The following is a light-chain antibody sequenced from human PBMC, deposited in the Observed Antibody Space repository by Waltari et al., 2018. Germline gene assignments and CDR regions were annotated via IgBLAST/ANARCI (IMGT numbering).Light chain of an antibody. CDR1: SRAVGGYNS. J-gene: IGLJ2*01. Sequence: QSALTQPHSVSGSLGQSVTISCTGTSRAVGGYNSVSWYQQHPGKAPKLMIDDVNKRPAGVPDRFSGSKSGNTASLTISGLQAEDEAAYFCCSYAGSYTLIFGGGTNLTVL. CDR2: DVN. CDR3: CSYAGSYTLI. V-gene: IGLV2-11*01.